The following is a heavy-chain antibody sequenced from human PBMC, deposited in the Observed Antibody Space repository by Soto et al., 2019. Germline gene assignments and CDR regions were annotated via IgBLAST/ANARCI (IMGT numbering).Heavy chain of an antibody. CDR3: VKDSESSGYLTHLDY. J-gene: IGHJ4*02. CDR2: LTWNGDVL. V-gene: IGHV3-9*01. Sequence: PGGSLRLSCVASGFTFDDYAIHWVRQTRVNGLEWVSGLTWNGDVLGYADSVKGRFTISRDNAKNSLYLEMNSLRPEDTALYYCVKDSESSGYLTHLDYWGQGTLVTVSS. D-gene: IGHD3-22*01. CDR1: GFTFDDYA.